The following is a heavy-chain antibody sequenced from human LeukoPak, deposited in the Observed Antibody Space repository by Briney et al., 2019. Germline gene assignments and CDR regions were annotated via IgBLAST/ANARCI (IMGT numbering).Heavy chain of an antibody. V-gene: IGHV4-34*01. J-gene: IGHJ4*02. CDR2: INHSGST. Sequence: SETLSLTCAVYGGSFSGYYWSWIRQPPGKGLEWIGEINHSGSTNYNPSLKSRVTISVDTSKNQFSLKLRSVTAADTAVYYCAGRAQTTGWSFDYWGQGALVTVSS. CDR1: GGSFSGYY. D-gene: IGHD6-19*01. CDR3: AGRAQTTGWSFDY.